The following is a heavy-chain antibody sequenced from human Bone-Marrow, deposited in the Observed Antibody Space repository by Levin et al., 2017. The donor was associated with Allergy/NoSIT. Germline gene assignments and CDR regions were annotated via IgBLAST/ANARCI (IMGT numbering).Heavy chain of an antibody. Sequence: PSETLSLTCDVSGASISSSYWYNWVRQSPGKGLEWIGEIHLIGTTNYNPSLKTRVTMSLDKSKNQFSLRLSSVTAADTAVYYCATSHSSGWYVTYWGQGALVTVSS. J-gene: IGHJ4*02. V-gene: IGHV4-4*02. CDR1: GASISSSYW. CDR2: IHLIGTT. CDR3: ATSHSSGWYVTY. D-gene: IGHD6-19*01.